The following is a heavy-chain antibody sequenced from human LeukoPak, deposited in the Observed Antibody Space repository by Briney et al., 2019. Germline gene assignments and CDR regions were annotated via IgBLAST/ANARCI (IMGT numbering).Heavy chain of an antibody. Sequence: SETLSLTCTVSGYSISSGYYWGWIRQPPGKGLEWIGSVYHSGGTYYNPSLKSRVTISVDTSKNQFSLNLSSVTAADTAVYYCAREGAYCSSTSCYAFDIWGQGTMVTVSS. CDR3: AREGAYCSSTSCYAFDI. V-gene: IGHV4-38-2*02. CDR2: VYHSGGT. J-gene: IGHJ3*02. D-gene: IGHD2-2*01. CDR1: GYSISSGYY.